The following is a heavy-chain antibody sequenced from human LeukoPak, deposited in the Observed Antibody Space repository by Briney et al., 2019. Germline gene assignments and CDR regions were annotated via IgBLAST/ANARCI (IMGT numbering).Heavy chain of an antibody. J-gene: IGHJ3*02. CDR1: GFTFSSYS. CDR3: ARVRGCCSSTSCYEGWFDAFDI. D-gene: IGHD2-2*01. V-gene: IGHV3-21*01. Sequence: GGSLRLSCAASGFTFSSYSMNWVRQAPGKGLEWVSSISSSSSYIYYADSVKGRFTISRDNAKNSLYLQMNSLRAEDTAVYYCARVRGCCSSTSCYEGWFDAFDIWGQGTMVTVSS. CDR2: ISSSSSYI.